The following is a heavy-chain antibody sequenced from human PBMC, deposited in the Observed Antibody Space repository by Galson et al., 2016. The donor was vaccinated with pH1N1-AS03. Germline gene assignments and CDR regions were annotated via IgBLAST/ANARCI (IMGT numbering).Heavy chain of an antibody. CDR2: IIPLFGKS. V-gene: IGHV1-69*06. Sequence: SVKVSCKASGGTFTSYAISWVRQAPGQGLEWVGGIIPLFGKSTYAQKFQGRVTITADKSTSTAYMELRSLRAEDTAVYYCARAPLSSGGSSGWFDPWGQGTLVTVSS. CDR1: GGTFTSYA. J-gene: IGHJ5*02. CDR3: ARAPLSSGGSSGWFDP. D-gene: IGHD3-10*01.